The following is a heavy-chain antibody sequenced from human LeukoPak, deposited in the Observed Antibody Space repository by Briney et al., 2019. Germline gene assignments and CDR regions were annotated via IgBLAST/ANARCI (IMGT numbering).Heavy chain of an antibody. CDR3: ARGGQLVDY. D-gene: IGHD6-13*01. Sequence: SVKVSCKASGGTFSSYAISWVRQAPGQGLEWMGGIIPIFGTANYAQKFQGRVTMTRDTSISTAYMELSRLRSDDTAVYYCARGGQLVDYWGQGTLVTVSS. V-gene: IGHV1-69*05. CDR2: IIPIFGTA. CDR1: GGTFSSYA. J-gene: IGHJ4*02.